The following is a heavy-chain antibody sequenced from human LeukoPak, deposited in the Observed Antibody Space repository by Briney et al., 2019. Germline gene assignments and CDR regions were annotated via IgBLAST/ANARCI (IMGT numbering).Heavy chain of an antibody. CDR1: GYSISSGYY. CDR2: IYYSGST. D-gene: IGHD6-13*01. V-gene: IGHV4-38-2*02. Sequence: SETLSLTCTVSGYSISSGYYWGWTRQPPGKGLEWIGTIYYSGSTYYNPSLKSRVTISVDTSKNQFSLKLSSVTAADTAVYYCARGSAAARPDYWGQGTLVTVSS. J-gene: IGHJ4*02. CDR3: ARGSAAARPDY.